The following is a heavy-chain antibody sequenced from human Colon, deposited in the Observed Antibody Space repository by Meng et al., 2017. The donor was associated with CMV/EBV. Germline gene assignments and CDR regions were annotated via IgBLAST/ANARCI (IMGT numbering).Heavy chain of an antibody. CDR3: VHRSYSGQDDY. CDR1: GVSFPTDKAG. V-gene: IGHV2-5*02. D-gene: IGHD5-12*01. CDR2: IYWDDDT. J-gene: IGHJ4*02. Sequence: TPSMAAGPPLLKPTQTLTLTRTFSGVSFPTDKAGVGWIRHPPGKALEWLALIYWDDDTRYSPSLKTRLTITRDTSKNQVILTMTNMDPADTATYYCVHRSYSGQDDYWGQGALVTVSS.